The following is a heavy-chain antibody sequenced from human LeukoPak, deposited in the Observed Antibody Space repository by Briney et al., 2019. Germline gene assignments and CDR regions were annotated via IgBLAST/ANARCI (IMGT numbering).Heavy chain of an antibody. CDR1: GFSFSSHS. CDR3: ARDHGGATFQH. V-gene: IGHV3-21*01. CDR2: IGGTGSDI. Sequence: PEGSLRLSCVVSGFSFSSHSMSWVRQAPGKGPEWVSCIGGTGSDIYYADSVKGRFTISRDNGKNSLYLQMSSLGPEDTAVYYCARDHGGATFQHWGQGTLVTVSS. J-gene: IGHJ1*01. D-gene: IGHD3-16*01.